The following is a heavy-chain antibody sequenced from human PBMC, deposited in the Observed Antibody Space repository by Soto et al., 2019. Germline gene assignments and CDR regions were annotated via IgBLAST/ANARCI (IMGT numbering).Heavy chain of an antibody. CDR2: IYSGGTT. CDR3: ARNGDSSDYRGWFDP. J-gene: IGHJ5*02. D-gene: IGHD3-22*01. Sequence: EVQLVESGGGLVQPGGSLRLSCAASGFTVSSNYMSWVRQAPGKGLEWVSVIYSGGTTYYAASVKGRCTISRDNSKNTLYLQMNSLRAEDTAVYYCARNGDSSDYRGWFDPWGQGTLVTVSS. V-gene: IGHV3-66*01. CDR1: GFTVSSNY.